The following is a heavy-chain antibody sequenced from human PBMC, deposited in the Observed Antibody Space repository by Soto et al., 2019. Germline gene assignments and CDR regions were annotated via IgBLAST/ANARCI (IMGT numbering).Heavy chain of an antibody. D-gene: IGHD6-13*01. CDR2: IYYDGST. V-gene: IGHV4-39*07. CDR1: GGSITSTIDY. J-gene: IGHJ5*02. Sequence: KPSETLSLTCSVSGGSITSTIDYWGWIRQSPGKGLEWIGNIYYDGSTFYNPSLKSRVTISVDTSKNQFSLKLSSVTAADTAVYYCASAAYSSSWSGNLFDPWGQGTLVTVSS. CDR3: ASAAYSSSWSGNLFDP.